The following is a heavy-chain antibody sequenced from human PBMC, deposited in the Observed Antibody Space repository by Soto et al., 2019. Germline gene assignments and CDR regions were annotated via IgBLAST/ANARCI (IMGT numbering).Heavy chain of an antibody. CDR3: AKLDIVVVPAAIAPWDYYGMDV. J-gene: IGHJ6*02. CDR2: IYYSGST. Sequence: SETLSLTCTVSGGSISSSSYYWGWIRQPPGKGLEWIGSIYYSGSTYYNPSLKSRVTISVDASKNQFSLKLSSVTAADTAVYYCAKLDIVVVPAAIAPWDYYGMDVWGQGTTVTVSS. V-gene: IGHV4-39*01. CDR1: GGSISSSSYY. D-gene: IGHD2-2*02.